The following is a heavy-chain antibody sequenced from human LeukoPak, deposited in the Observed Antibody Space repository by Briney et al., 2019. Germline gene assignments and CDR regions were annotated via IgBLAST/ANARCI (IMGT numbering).Heavy chain of an antibody. J-gene: IGHJ4*02. Sequence: ASVKVSYKASGYTFTGYYIHWVRQAPGQGLEWMGWINPNNGGTNYVQKFQDRVTMTRDTSISTAYMELSRLRSDDTAVYYCARGQNYYDSSGYYGIDCWGQGTLVTVSS. CDR1: GYTFTGYY. CDR2: INPNNGGT. D-gene: IGHD3-22*01. CDR3: ARGQNYYDSSGYYGIDC. V-gene: IGHV1-2*02.